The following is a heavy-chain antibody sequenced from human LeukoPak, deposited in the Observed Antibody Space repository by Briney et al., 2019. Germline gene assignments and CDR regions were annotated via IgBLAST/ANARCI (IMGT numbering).Heavy chain of an antibody. Sequence: NPGGSLRLSCAASGFTFSTYSMNWVRQAPGKGLEWVSSISRNSRYIYYADSMRGRFTISRDNAKNSLYLQMNSLRAEDTAVYYCATYSSAFSYWGQGTLVTVSS. CDR3: ATYSSAFSY. CDR2: ISRNSRYI. J-gene: IGHJ4*02. V-gene: IGHV3-21*01. D-gene: IGHD6-19*01. CDR1: GFTFSTYS.